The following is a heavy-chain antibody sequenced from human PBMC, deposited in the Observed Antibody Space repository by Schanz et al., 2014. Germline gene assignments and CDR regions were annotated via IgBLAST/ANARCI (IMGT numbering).Heavy chain of an antibody. CDR2: ISDRGDGT. J-gene: IGHJ6*02. CDR1: GFTFTTFA. V-gene: IGHV3-23*01. CDR3: VKDLQRELLRDDHYYGMDV. Sequence: EQVLESGGGFVQPGGSLRLSCATSGFTFTTFAMTWVRQAPGKGLEWVSGISDRGDGTNYGDSVRGRFTISRDNSKNTLYLQMNRLRAEDTAVYYCVKDLQRELLRDDHYYGMDVWGQGTTVTVSS. D-gene: IGHD1-26*01.